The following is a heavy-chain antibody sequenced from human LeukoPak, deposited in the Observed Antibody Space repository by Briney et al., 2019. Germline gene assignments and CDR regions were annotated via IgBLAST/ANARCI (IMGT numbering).Heavy chain of an antibody. J-gene: IGHJ3*02. Sequence: PGGSLRLSCAASGFTFSSYAMSWVRQAPGKGLEWVSAISGSGGSTYYADSVKGRFTISRDNSNNILYLQMSSLRAEDTALYYCAKCEDSYGNDALDIWGQGTMVTVSS. D-gene: IGHD5-18*01. CDR1: GFTFSSYA. CDR2: ISGSGGST. V-gene: IGHV3-23*01. CDR3: AKCEDSYGNDALDI.